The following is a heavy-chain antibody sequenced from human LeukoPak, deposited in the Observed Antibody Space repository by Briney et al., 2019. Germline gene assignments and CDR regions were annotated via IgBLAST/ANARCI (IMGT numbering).Heavy chain of an antibody. CDR2: INHNGNVN. D-gene: IGHD3-16*01. CDR1: GFAFSSYA. V-gene: IGHV3-7*03. CDR3: ARGGGLDV. Sequence: GGSLRLSCAASGFAFSSYAMNWARQAPGKGLEWVASINHNGNVNYYVDSVKGRFTISRDNAKNSLYLQMSNLRAEDTAVYFCARGGGLDVWGQGATVTVSS. J-gene: IGHJ6*02.